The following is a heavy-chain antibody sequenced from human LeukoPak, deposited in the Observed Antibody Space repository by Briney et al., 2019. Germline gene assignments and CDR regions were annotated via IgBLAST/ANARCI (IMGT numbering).Heavy chain of an antibody. CDR3: TTVTGMMVYYFDY. CDR2: IKSKTDGGTT. D-gene: IGHD1-20*01. V-gene: IGHV3-15*01. CDR1: GFTFSNAW. J-gene: IGHJ4*02. Sequence: GGSLRLSCAASGFTFSNAWMSWVRQAPGKGLEWVGRIKSKTDGGTTDYAAPVKGRFTTSRDDSKNTLYLQMNSLKTEDTAVYYCTTVTGMMVYYFDYWGQGTLVTVSS.